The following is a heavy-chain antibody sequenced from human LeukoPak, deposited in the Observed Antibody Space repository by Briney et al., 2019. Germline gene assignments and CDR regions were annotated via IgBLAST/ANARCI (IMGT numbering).Heavy chain of an antibody. Sequence: GGSLRLSCAASGFSFRDYGMHWVRRTPGKGLEWVAFIRSDGSDKYYADSVKGRFTISRDTSTNTLYLQMNGQRTEDTAPYYCVKDEDWGFGSWGQGTPVTVSS. D-gene: IGHD7-27*01. CDR1: GFSFRDYG. J-gene: IGHJ4*02. CDR3: VKDEDWGFGS. CDR2: IRSDGSDK. V-gene: IGHV3-30*02.